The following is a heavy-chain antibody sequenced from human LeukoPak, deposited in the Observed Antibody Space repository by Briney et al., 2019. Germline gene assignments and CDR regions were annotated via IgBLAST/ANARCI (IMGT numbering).Heavy chain of an antibody. V-gene: IGHV3-7*05. CDR2: IRRGGSQK. Sequence: PGGSLRLSCAASGFSFSSDWMSWVRQAPGKGLEWLANIRRGGSQKYYVDSVKGRFTISRDNADNSLYLNMNSLRAEDTAVYYCARPLMGGGNSPFDSWGQGTLVTVCS. J-gene: IGHJ4*02. CDR1: GFSFSSDW. CDR3: ARPLMGGGNSPFDS. D-gene: IGHD4-23*01.